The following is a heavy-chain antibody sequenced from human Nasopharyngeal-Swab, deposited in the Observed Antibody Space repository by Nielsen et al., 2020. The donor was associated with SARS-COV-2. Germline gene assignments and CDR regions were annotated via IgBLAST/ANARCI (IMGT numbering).Heavy chain of an antibody. Sequence: GESLKISCAASGSTFSSYSMNWVRQAPGKGLEWVSSISSSSSYIYYADSVKGRFTISRDNAKNSLYLQMNSLRAEDTAVYYCARIRNQYGSGSYYYMDVWGKGTTVTVSS. CDR2: ISSSSSYI. D-gene: IGHD3-10*01. J-gene: IGHJ6*03. CDR3: ARIRNQYGSGSYYYMDV. V-gene: IGHV3-21*01. CDR1: GSTFSSYS.